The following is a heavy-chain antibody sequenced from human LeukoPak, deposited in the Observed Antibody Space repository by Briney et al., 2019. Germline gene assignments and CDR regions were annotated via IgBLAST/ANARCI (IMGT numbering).Heavy chain of an antibody. CDR1: GYTFTSYY. CDR3: ARAYHDSSGYYLYFNY. CDR2: INPSGGST. J-gene: IGHJ4*02. Sequence: ASVKVSCKASGYTFTSYYMHWVRQAPGQGLEWMGIINPSGGSTSYAQKFQGRVTMTRDMSTSTVYMELSSLRSEDTAVYYCARAYHDSSGYYLYFNYWGQGTLVTVPS. V-gene: IGHV1-46*01. D-gene: IGHD3-22*01.